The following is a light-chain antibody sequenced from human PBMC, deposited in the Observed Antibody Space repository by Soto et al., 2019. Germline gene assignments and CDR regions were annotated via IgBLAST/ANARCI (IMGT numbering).Light chain of an antibody. CDR1: SSDVGSYNL. CDR3: CLYAGSSTWV. V-gene: IGLV2-23*01. CDR2: EGN. Sequence: QSALTQPASVSGSPGQSITISCTGTSSDVGSYNLVSWYQQHPGKAPKLMIYEGNERPSGVSNRFSGSKSGNTASLTISGLQAEDEADYYCCLYAGSSTWVFGGGTKLTVL. J-gene: IGLJ3*02.